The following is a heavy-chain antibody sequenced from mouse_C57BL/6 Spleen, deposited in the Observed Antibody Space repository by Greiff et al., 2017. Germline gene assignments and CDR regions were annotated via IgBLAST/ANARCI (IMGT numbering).Heavy chain of an antibody. CDR3: ARRSYYDYGDYYAMDY. CDR2: INPYNGGT. Sequence: EVQLQQSGPVLVKPGASVKMSCKASGYTFTDYYMNWVKQSHGKSLEWIGVINPYNGGTSYNQKFKGKATLTVDKSSSTAYMELNSLTSEDSAVYYCARRSYYDYGDYYAMDYWGQGTSVTVSS. D-gene: IGHD2-4*01. J-gene: IGHJ4*01. CDR1: GYTFTDYY. V-gene: IGHV1-19*01.